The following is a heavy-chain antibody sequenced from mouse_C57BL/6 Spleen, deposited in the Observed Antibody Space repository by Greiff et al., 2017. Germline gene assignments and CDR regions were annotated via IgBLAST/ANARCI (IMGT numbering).Heavy chain of an antibody. CDR1: GFTFRSYT. CDR2: ISGGGGNT. D-gene: IGHD4-1*01. Sequence: EVQRVESGGGLVKPGGSLKLSCAASGFTFRSYTMSWVRQTPETRLEWVATISGGGGNTYYPDSVKGRFAISRANAKNTLYLQMRSLGSEDTALYYCARHGSANWDAMDYWGQGTSVTVSS. J-gene: IGHJ4*01. CDR3: ARHGSANWDAMDY. V-gene: IGHV5-9*01.